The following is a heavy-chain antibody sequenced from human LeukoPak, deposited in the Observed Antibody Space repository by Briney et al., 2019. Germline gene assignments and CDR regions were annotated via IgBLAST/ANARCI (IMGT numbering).Heavy chain of an antibody. D-gene: IGHD2/OR15-2a*01. CDR3: ARVSFCPRCHFCH. J-gene: IGHJ4*02. V-gene: IGHV3-74*03. CDR1: GFSFSSYW. Sequence: PGGSLRLSCAASGFSFSSYWMHWVRQAPGKGLVWVARISPDGSSALSADSVRGRFTISRDNADNTLYLQLNSLRAEDTAVYYCARVSFCPRCHFCHWGPGTLVTVPS. CDR2: ISPDGSSA.